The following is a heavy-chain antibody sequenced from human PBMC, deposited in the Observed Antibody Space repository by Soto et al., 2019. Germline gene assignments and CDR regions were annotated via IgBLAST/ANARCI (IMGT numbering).Heavy chain of an antibody. CDR2: IYYTGST. CDR3: ARDHHSYYDTSGYYPYFDF. D-gene: IGHD3-22*01. Sequence: SETLSLTCTVSGGSVNTAPYHWSWIRQSPRNGLEWIGNIYYTGSTNYNPSFESRVAISLDTSNNQFTLRLTSLTAADTAVYFCARDHHSYYDTSGYYPYFDFWGQGTLVTVSS. J-gene: IGHJ4*02. CDR1: GGSVNTAPYH. V-gene: IGHV4-61*01.